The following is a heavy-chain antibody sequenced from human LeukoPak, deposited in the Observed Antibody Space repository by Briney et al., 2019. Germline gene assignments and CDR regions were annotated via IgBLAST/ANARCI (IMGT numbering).Heavy chain of an antibody. V-gene: IGHV3-48*01. CDR3: RRLPTLDNQVVYPSRDAFDI. D-gene: IGHD2-2*02. J-gene: IGHJ3*02. CDR1: RFMINGYE. Sequence: GGSLTLSCKASRFMINGYEKNWLRQAPGKGREWLSYISNRSATITYTDSAKGRFTIHRDDAKNYLYLQMNNLRSEDMDEYYFRRLPTLDNQVVYPSRDAFDIWGRGTMVSVSS. CDR2: ISNRSATI.